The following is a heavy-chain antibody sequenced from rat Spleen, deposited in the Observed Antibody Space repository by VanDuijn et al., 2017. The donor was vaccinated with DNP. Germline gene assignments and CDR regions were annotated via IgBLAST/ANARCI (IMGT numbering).Heavy chain of an antibody. CDR1: GFDFKNFP. CDR2: IGIVGGST. J-gene: IGHJ2*01. Sequence: EVQLVESGGGLVQPGRSMRLSCAASGFDFKNFPMAWVRQTPTQGLEWGATIGIVGGSTYYRDSVKGRFTGSRDDAKTTLYLQMNSLRSEDTATYYGTRTDGRYVFDYWGQGVMVTVSS. CDR3: TRTDGRYVFDY. D-gene: IGHD1-11*01. V-gene: IGHV5-46*01.